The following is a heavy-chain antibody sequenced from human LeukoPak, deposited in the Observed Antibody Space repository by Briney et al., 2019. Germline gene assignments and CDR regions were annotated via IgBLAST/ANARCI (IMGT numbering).Heavy chain of an antibody. CDR1: GGSFSGYN. J-gene: IGHJ4*02. V-gene: IGHV4-34*01. CDR2: ITHSGST. CDR3: ARTRYCSGGSCYNFDY. Sequence: PSETLSLTCAVYGGSFSGYNWSWIRPPPGKRLEWIGEITHSGSTNYNPSLKSRVTISVDTSKNQFSLQLRSVTAADTAVYYCARTRYCSGGSCYNFDYWGQGTLVTVSS. D-gene: IGHD2-15*01.